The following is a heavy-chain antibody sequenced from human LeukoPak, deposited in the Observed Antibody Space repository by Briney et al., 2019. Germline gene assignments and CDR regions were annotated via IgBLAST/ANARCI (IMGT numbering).Heavy chain of an antibody. Sequence: SETLSLPCTVSGGSISSYYWSWIRQPPGKGLEGIGYIYYSGSTNYNPSLKSRVTISVDTSKNQFSLKLSSVTAADTAVYYCARGGPGSTYYYDSSGDYFGYWGQGTLVTVSS. D-gene: IGHD3-22*01. CDR2: IYYSGST. V-gene: IGHV4-59*01. CDR1: GGSISSYY. J-gene: IGHJ4*02. CDR3: ARGGPGSTYYYDSSGDYFGY.